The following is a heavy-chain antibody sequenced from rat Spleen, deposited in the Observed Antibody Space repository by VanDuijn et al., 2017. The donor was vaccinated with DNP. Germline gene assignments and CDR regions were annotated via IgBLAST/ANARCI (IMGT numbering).Heavy chain of an antibody. V-gene: IGHV5S10*01. CDR3: AARYSSSWFAY. D-gene: IGHD1-2*01. CDR1: GFTFSDYN. CDR2: ITYDGSRT. J-gene: IGHJ2*01. Sequence: EVQLVESGGGLVQPGGSLKLSCAASGFTFSDYNMVWVRQAPKKGLEWVATITYDGSRTYYRDSVKGRFTISRDDAKNTLYLQMNSLRSEDTATYYCAARYSSSWFAYWGQGVMVTVSS.